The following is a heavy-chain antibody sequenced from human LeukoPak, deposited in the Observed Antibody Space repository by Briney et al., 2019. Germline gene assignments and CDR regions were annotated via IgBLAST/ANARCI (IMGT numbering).Heavy chain of an antibody. V-gene: IGHV1-69*13. J-gene: IGHJ4*02. Sequence: GASVKVSCKASGGTFSSYAISWVRQAPGQGLEWMGGIIPIFGTANYAQKFQGRVTITADESTSTAYMELSSLRSEDTAVYYCARCRKVTMVRGVITGPCYFDYWGQGTLVTVSS. CDR3: ARCRKVTMVRGVITGPCYFDY. CDR1: GGTFSSYA. D-gene: IGHD3-10*01. CDR2: IIPIFGTA.